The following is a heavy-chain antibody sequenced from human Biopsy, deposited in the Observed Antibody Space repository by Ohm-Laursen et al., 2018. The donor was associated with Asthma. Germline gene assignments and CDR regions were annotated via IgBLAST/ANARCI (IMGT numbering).Heavy chain of an antibody. CDR2: VFYSGTT. CDR1: GASIRSPDHH. Sequence: TLSLTCTVSGASIRSPDHHRSWIRQSPGKGLEWIGFVFYSGTTHYSRSLERRLYISIDTARNEFSMSLRSLTAADTAVYFCARVASYGDLYFGIDVWGPGTTVSVS. J-gene: IGHJ6*02. D-gene: IGHD4-17*01. V-gene: IGHV4-30-4*01. CDR3: ARVASYGDLYFGIDV.